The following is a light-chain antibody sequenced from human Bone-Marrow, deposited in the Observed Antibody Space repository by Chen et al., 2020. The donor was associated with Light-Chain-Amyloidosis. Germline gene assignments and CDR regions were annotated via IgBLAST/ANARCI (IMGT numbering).Light chain of an antibody. CDR2: ATS. CDR1: QSISSY. V-gene: IGKV1-39*01. CDR3: QQSYSSPLT. J-gene: IGKJ4*01. Sequence: DIQMTQSPYSLAASVGDRVTITCRASQSISSYLNWHQLKSGIAPKPLIYATSSLQSGVPPRFSGSGSGTDFTLTISRLQPEDFATYYCQQSYSSPLTLGGGTKVEI.